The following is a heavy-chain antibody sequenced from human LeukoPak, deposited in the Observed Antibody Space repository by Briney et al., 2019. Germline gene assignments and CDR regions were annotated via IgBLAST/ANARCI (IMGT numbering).Heavy chain of an antibody. Sequence: GTLSLTCGVSGGSVINTNWWTWVRQPPGKGLEWVANIKADGSEKYYVDSVKDRFTISRDDAKRTVDLQMDNLRAEDTATYYCAYRNNFEYWGQGALVTVSS. V-gene: IGHV3-7*05. CDR2: IKADGSEK. D-gene: IGHD1-26*01. CDR3: AYRNNFEY. CDR1: GGSVINTNW. J-gene: IGHJ4*02.